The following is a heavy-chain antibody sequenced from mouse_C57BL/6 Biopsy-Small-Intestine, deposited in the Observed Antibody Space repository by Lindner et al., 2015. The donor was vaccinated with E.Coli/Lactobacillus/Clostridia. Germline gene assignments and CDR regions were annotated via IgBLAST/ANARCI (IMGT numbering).Heavy chain of an antibody. CDR1: GFTYSNYG. CDR3: AREPPYYYGYAMDY. D-gene: IGHD1-1*01. CDR2: ISIGGSYT. Sequence: VQLQESGGDLVKPGGSLKLSCAASGFTYSNYGVSWVRQTPDKRLEWVATISIGGSYTYYPDSVKGRFTISRDNAKNTLYLQTSNLKSEDTAMYYCAREPPYYYGYAMDYWGQGTSVTVSS. V-gene: IGHV5-6*01. J-gene: IGHJ4*01.